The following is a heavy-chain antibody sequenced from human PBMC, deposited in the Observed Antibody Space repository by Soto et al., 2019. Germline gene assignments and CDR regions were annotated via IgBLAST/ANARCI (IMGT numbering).Heavy chain of an antibody. CDR2: IKPDGSHQ. V-gene: IGHV3-7*03. D-gene: IGHD1-26*01. J-gene: IGHJ4*02. CDR3: AKVSGSPYFDY. Sequence: PGGSLRVSCAASEFTFDKYYMTWGRQAPGKGPEWVANIKPDGSHQYYADSVKGRFTISRDNSKNTLYLQMNSLRAEDTAVYYCAKVSGSPYFDYWGQGTLVTVSS. CDR1: EFTFDKYY.